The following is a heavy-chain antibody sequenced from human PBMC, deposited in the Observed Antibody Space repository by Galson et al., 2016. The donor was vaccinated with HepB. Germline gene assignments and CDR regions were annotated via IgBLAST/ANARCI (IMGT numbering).Heavy chain of an antibody. CDR1: GYTFTTYG. V-gene: IGHV1-18*01. CDR2: ISPYSGNT. D-gene: IGHD6-6*01. J-gene: IGHJ6*02. CDR3: AKKEGVAARNHYYSYHGMDV. Sequence: SVKVSCKASGYTFTTYGISWVRQAPGQGLEWMGWISPYSGNTNYAQKFQDRVTMSTDTSTSTAYMELRSLRSDDTAVYYCAKKEGVAARNHYYSYHGMDVWGRGTTVTVSS.